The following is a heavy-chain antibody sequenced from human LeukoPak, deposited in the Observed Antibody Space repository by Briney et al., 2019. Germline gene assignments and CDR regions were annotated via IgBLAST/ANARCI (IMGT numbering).Heavy chain of an antibody. CDR2: IYYSGST. Sequence: SETLSLTCTVSGGSISSYYWSLIRQPPGKGLEWIGYIYYSGSTNYNPSLKSRVTISVDTSKNQFSLKLSSVTAADTAVYYCARYSSGWGFDYWGQGTLVTVSS. J-gene: IGHJ4*02. D-gene: IGHD6-19*01. CDR1: GGSISSYY. V-gene: IGHV4-59*12. CDR3: ARYSSGWGFDY.